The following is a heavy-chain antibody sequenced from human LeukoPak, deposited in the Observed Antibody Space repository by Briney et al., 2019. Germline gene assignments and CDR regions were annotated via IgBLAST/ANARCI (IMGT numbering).Heavy chain of an antibody. CDR2: AYYRSKWFI. D-gene: IGHD3-10*01. CDR1: GNSVSGSPAV. J-gene: IGHJ4*02. Sequence: SQTLSLTCAISGNSVSGSPAVWNWIRQSPSRGLEWLGRAYYRSKWFIDYALSVKGRITITPDTSKNQFSLQLNSVTAEDTAVYYCARGAVRGGTNFDYWGQGTLVTVSS. V-gene: IGHV6-1*01. CDR3: ARGAVRGGTNFDY.